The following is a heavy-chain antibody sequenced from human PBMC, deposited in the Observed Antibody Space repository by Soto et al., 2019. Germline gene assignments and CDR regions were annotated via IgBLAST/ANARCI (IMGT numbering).Heavy chain of an antibody. CDR1: GGSISSYY. Sequence: SETLSLTCTVSGGSISSYYWSWIRQPPGKGLEWIGYIYYSGSTNYNPSLKSRVTISVDTSKNQFSLKLSSVTAADTAVYYCARYSDSGAVAGTPFDYWGQGTLVTVSS. CDR2: IYYSGST. D-gene: IGHD6-19*01. V-gene: IGHV4-59*01. J-gene: IGHJ4*02. CDR3: ARYSDSGAVAGTPFDY.